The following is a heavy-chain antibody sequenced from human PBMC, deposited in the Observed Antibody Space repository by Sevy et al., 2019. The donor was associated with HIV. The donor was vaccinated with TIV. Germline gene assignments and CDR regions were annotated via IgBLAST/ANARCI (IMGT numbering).Heavy chain of an antibody. Sequence: GGSLRLSCAASGFTFSSFAMSWVRQTPGKGLEWVSGLNGSGGRTYNPDSVKGRFTISRDNSKNTLYLQMNSLRAEDTAVYYCAKDTDSGSYLNDAFDIWGQGTMVDVSS. CDR3: AKDTDSGSYLNDAFDI. CDR1: GFTFSSFA. CDR2: LNGSGGRT. J-gene: IGHJ3*02. D-gene: IGHD1-26*01. V-gene: IGHV3-23*01.